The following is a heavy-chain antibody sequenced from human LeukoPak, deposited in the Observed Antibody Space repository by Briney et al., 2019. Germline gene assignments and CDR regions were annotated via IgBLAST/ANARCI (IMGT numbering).Heavy chain of an antibody. V-gene: IGHV1-18*01. CDR2: SSAYNGNT. J-gene: IGHJ5*02. Sequence: GASVKVSCKASGYTFTSYGISWVRQAPGQGLEWMGWSSAYNGNTNYAQKLQGRVTMTTDTSTSTAYMELRSLRSDDTAVYCCARDGFEYSTSLVFDPWGQGTPVTVSS. CDR1: GYTFTSYG. CDR3: ARDGFEYSTSLVFDP. D-gene: IGHD2/OR15-2a*01.